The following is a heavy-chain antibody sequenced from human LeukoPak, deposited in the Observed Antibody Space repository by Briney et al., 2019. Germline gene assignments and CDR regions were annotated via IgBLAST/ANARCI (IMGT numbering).Heavy chain of an antibody. V-gene: IGHV3-21*01. CDR2: ISSSSSYI. J-gene: IGHJ4*02. CDR1: GFTFSSYS. D-gene: IGHD3-22*01. CDR3: ARDQDSYGQDYYDSSGYYR. Sequence: GGSLRLSCAASGFTFSSYSMNWVRQAPGKGLEWVSSISSSSSYIYYADSVKGRFTISRDNAKNSLHLQMNSLRAEDTAVYYCARDQDSYGQDYYDSSGYYRWGQGTLVTVSS.